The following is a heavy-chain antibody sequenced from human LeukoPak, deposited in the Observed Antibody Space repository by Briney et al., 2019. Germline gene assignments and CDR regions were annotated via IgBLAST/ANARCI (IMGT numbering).Heavy chain of an antibody. V-gene: IGHV3-23*01. D-gene: IGHD2-15*01. Sequence: GGSLRLSCAASGFTFSSYAMSWVRQAPGKGLEWVSVISGSGDSTYYADSVKGRFPLSRDNSKNTLDLQMNSLRVEDTAVYYCAKDRLGYGSGGSCYLNWFDPWGQGTLVTVSS. CDR1: GFTFSSYA. CDR2: ISGSGDST. J-gene: IGHJ5*02. CDR3: AKDRLGYGSGGSCYLNWFDP.